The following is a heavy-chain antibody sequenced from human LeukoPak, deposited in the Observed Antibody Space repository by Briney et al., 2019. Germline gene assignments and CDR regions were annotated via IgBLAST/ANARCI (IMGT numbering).Heavy chain of an antibody. CDR1: GFTFSSYA. CDR2: ISYDGSNK. Sequence: GRSLRLSCAASGFTFSSYAMHWVRQAPGKGLEWVAVISYDGSNKYYADSVKGRFTISRDNSKNTLYLQMNSLRAEDTAVYYCARDGIVGAMRYYFDYWGQGTLVTVSS. J-gene: IGHJ4*02. CDR3: ARDGIVGAMRYYFDY. V-gene: IGHV3-30*04. D-gene: IGHD1-26*01.